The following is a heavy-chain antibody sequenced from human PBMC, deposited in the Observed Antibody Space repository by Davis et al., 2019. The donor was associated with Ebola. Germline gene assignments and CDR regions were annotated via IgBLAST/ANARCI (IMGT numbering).Heavy chain of an antibody. D-gene: IGHD1-1*01. CDR1: GGSISSYY. V-gene: IGHV4-4*07. Sequence: MPSETLSLTCTVSGGSISSYYWSWIRQPAGKGLEWIGRIYTSGGTNYNPSLKSRVTMSVDTSKNQFSLKLSSVTAADTAVYYCARDSRLERPNYYYYYGMDVWGQGTTVTVSS. J-gene: IGHJ6*02. CDR2: IYTSGGT. CDR3: ARDSRLERPNYYYYYGMDV.